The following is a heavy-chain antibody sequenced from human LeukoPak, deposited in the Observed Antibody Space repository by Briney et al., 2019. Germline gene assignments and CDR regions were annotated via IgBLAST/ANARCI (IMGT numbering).Heavy chain of an antibody. J-gene: IGHJ1*01. D-gene: IGHD6-19*01. Sequence: GRSLRLSCAASGFTFSSYAMHWVRQAPGKGLEWVAVISYDGSNKYYADSVKGRFTISRDNSKNTLYLQMNSLRAEDTAVYYCARVAVAGIVSGYFQHWGQGTLVTVSS. CDR2: ISYDGSNK. V-gene: IGHV3-30*04. CDR3: ARVAVAGIVSGYFQH. CDR1: GFTFSSYA.